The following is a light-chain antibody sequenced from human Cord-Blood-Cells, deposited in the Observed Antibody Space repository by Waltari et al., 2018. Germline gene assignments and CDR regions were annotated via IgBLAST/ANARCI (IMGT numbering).Light chain of an antibody. CDR1: SSNIGSNT. CDR2: SNN. CDR3: AAWDDSLNGWV. Sequence: QSVLTQPPSASGTPGQRVTISCSGSSSNIGSNTVNWYQQPPGTAPKLPIYSNNKRPSGVPDRFSGSKSGTSASLAISGLQSEDEADYYCAAWDDSLNGWVFGGGTKLTVL. V-gene: IGLV1-44*01. J-gene: IGLJ3*02.